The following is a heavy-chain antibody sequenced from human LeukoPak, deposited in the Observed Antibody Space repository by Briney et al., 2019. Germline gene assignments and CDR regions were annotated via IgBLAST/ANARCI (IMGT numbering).Heavy chain of an antibody. CDR2: ISGSGDST. CDR3: AQGRWLQLRDAYFDR. D-gene: IGHD5-24*01. V-gene: IGHV3-23*01. Sequence: GGSLRLSCAASGFTYSSYGMHWVRQAPGKGLEWVSAISGSGDSTYYADSVKGRFTIPRDNSKNTLYLQMNSLRAEDTAVYLCAQGRWLQLRDAYFDRWGQGILVTVSS. CDR1: GFTYSSYG. J-gene: IGHJ4*02.